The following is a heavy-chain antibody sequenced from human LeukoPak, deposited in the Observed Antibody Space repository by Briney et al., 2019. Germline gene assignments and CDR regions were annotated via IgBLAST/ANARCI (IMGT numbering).Heavy chain of an antibody. J-gene: IGHJ5*02. CDR3: ARNYGVT. CDR2: IIPILGIA. CDR1: GGTFSSYA. D-gene: IGHD4-17*01. Sequence: ASVKVSCKASGGTFSSYAISWVRQAPGQGLEWMGRIIPILGIANYAQKFQGRVTMTRNTSISTAYMELSSLRSEDTAVYYCARNYGVTWGQGTLVTVSS. V-gene: IGHV1-69*04.